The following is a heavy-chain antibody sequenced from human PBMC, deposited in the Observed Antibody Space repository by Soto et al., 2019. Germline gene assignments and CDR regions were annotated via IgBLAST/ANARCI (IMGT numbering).Heavy chain of an antibody. Sequence: QVQLVQSGAEVKKPGASVKVSCKASGYTFTSYYMHWVRQAPGQGLEWMGIINPSGGSTSYAQKFQGRVTMTRDTSTSTVYMELSSLRSEDTAVYYCARGPPRNSGWWVYFQHWGQGTLVTVSS. J-gene: IGHJ1*01. V-gene: IGHV1-46*01. CDR2: INPSGGST. CDR1: GYTFTSYY. CDR3: ARGPPRNSGWWVYFQH. D-gene: IGHD6-19*01.